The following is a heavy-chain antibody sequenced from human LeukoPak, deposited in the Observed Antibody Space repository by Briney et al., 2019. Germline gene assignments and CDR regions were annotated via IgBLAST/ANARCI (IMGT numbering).Heavy chain of an antibody. CDR3: ARVYDSGSYYYYYYYMDV. CDR1: GYTFTGYY. V-gene: IGHV1-2*02. Sequence: EASVKVSCKASGYTFTGYYMHWVRQAPGQGLEWMGWINPNSGGTNYAQKFQGRVTMTRNTSISTAYMELSSLRSEDTAVYYCARVYDSGSYYYYYYYMDVWGKGTTVTVSS. J-gene: IGHJ6*03. D-gene: IGHD1-26*01. CDR2: INPNSGGT.